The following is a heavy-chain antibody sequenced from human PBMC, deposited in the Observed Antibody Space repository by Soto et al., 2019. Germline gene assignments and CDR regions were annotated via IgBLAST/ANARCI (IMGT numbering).Heavy chain of an antibody. J-gene: IGHJ3*02. D-gene: IGHD4-17*01. CDR2: IYWDDDK. V-gene: IGHV2-5*02. CDR3: AHSSTTVTGDAFDI. CDR1: GFSLSTSGVG. Sequence: QITLKESGPTLVKPTQTLTLTCTFSGFSLSTSGVGVGWIRQPAGKALEWLALIYWDDDKRYSPSLKSRLTITKDTSKNQVVLTMTNMDPVDTATYYCAHSSTTVTGDAFDIWGQGTMVTVSS.